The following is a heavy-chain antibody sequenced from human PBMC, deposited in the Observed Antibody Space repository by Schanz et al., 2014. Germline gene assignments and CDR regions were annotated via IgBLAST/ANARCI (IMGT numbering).Heavy chain of an antibody. V-gene: IGHV3-48*01. Sequence: EVQLVESGGGLAQPGGSLRLSCAASGITFSGYSMNWVRQAPGKGLEWVSYISGSSSTKYYADSVKGRFTISRDNGKTSLYLQINSWRAEDTALCSWPRDYESDLSSPRHDAFDVWGQGTVVTVSS. J-gene: IGHJ3*01. D-gene: IGHD3-22*01. CDR1: GITFSGYS. CDR3: PRDYESDLSSPRHDAFDV. CDR2: ISGSSSTK.